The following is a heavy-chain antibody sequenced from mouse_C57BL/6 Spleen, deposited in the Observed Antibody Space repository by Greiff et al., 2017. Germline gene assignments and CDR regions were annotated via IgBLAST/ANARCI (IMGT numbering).Heavy chain of an antibody. J-gene: IGHJ3*01. CDR2: INPNHGGT. V-gene: IGHV1-18*01. Sequence: EVQLQQSGPELVKPGASVKIPCKASGYTFTDYNMAWVQQSQGKSLEWIGDINPNHGGTTYNQKFKGKGTLTVDNSSSAAYMELRSLTSEDTAVYYCARSITGTGAYWGQGTLVTVSA. D-gene: IGHD4-1*01. CDR1: GYTFTDYN. CDR3: ARSITGTGAY.